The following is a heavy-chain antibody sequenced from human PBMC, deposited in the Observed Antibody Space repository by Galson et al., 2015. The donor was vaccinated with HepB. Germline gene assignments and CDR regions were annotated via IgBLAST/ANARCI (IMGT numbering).Heavy chain of an antibody. J-gene: IGHJ6*02. D-gene: IGHD6-19*01. V-gene: IGHV3-23*01. CDR2: ISGSGGST. CDR3: AKYSSPSSGWPNYYYYGMDV. CDR1: GFTFSSYA. Sequence: SLRLSCAASGFTFSSYAMSWVRQAPGKGLEWVSAISGSGGSTYYADSVKGRFTISRDNSKNTLYLQMNSLRAEDTAVYYCAKYSSPSSGWPNYYYYGMDVWGQGTTVTVSS.